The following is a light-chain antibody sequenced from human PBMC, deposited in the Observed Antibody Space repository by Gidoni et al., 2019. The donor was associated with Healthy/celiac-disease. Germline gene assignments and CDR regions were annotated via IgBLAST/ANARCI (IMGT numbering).Light chain of an antibody. V-gene: IGLV3-21*02. J-gene: IGLJ3*02. Sequence: SVLTQPPSVSVAPGQTARITCGGNNIGSKSVHWYQQNPGQAPLLVVYDDSDRPSGIPERFSGSNSGNTATLTISRVEAGDEADYYCQVWDSSSDHPGVFGGGTKLTVL. CDR3: QVWDSSSDHPGV. CDR1: NIGSKS. CDR2: DDS.